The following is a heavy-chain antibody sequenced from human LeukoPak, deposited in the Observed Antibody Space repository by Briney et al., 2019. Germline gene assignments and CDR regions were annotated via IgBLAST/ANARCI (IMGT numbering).Heavy chain of an antibody. D-gene: IGHD5-18*01. CDR2: IYHSGST. V-gene: IGHV4-38-2*01. CDR3: AFIRGYTFWFDD. CDR1: AYSISTDSY. J-gene: IGHJ4*02. Sequence: SETLSLTYAVSAYSISTDSYWGWIRQPPGKGLEWIASIYHSGSTYYNPSLKSRITISLDTSKNQFFLRLTSVTAADTAIYYFAFIRGYTFWFDDWGQGNLVTVSS.